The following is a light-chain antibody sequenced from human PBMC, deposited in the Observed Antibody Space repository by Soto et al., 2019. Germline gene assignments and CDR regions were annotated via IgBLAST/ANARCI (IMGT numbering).Light chain of an antibody. V-gene: IGKV3-20*01. CDR3: KQQGSSPPSWT. CDR2: GAS. Sequence: ETVLTQSPGTLSLSPGERATLFCRASQSVSSSYLAWYQQKPGQAPRVLIYGASSRATGIPDRFSGSGSGTKFTLMISRLELEDFAVYYCKQQGSSPPSWTFGQGTKVEMK. J-gene: IGKJ1*01. CDR1: QSVSSSY.